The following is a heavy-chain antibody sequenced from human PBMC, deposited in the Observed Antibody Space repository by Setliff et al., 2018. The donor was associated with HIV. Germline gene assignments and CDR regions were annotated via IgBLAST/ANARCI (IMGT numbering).Heavy chain of an antibody. D-gene: IGHD1-1*01. Sequence: SGPTLVNPTQTLTLTCTFSGFLFSTNRVGVGWIRQPPGKALEWLALIYWDDEKRYVPSLQSRLSITKDPSENQVVLTMTNMDPVDTATYYCAHRRGGDRGTNNWFDPWGQGALVTVSS. J-gene: IGHJ5*02. CDR1: GFLFSTNRVG. CDR2: IYWDDEK. CDR3: AHRRGGDRGTNNWFDP. V-gene: IGHV2-5*05.